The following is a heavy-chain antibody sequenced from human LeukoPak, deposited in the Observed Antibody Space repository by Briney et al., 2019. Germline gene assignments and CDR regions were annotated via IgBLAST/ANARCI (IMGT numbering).Heavy chain of an antibody. CDR2: IYHSGST. CDR3: ARDKGSYYFDY. V-gene: IGHV4-59*01. J-gene: IGHJ4*02. CDR1: GGSISSYD. Sequence: SENLSLTCTVSGGSISSYDWSWIRQPPGKGLEWIGYIYHSGSTNYNPSLKSRVTISVDTSKKQFSLKLSSVTAADTAIYYCARDKGSYYFDYWGQGTLVTVSS.